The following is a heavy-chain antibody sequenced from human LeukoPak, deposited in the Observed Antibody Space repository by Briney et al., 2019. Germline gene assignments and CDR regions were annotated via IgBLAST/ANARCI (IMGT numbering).Heavy chain of an antibody. CDR2: IYYSGST. D-gene: IGHD3-9*01. CDR1: GGSISSGGYY. J-gene: IGHJ3*02. Sequence: SQTLSLTCTVSGGSISSGGYYWSWIRQHPGKGLEWIGYIYYSGSTYYNQSLKSRVTISVNTSKNQFSLKLSSVTAADTAVYYCARVQNYDILTGYRLRAFDIWGQGTMVTVSS. V-gene: IGHV4-31*03. CDR3: ARVQNYDILTGYRLRAFDI.